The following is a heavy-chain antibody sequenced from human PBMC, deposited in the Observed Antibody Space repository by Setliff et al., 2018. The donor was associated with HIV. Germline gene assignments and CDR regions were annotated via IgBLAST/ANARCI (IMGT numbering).Heavy chain of an antibody. V-gene: IGHV4-61*09. D-gene: IGHD3-3*01. CDR3: AREAPSEPTRYYNFWSGYPDWFDP. CDR2: IYTSGST. J-gene: IGHJ5*02. Sequence: SETLSLTCTVSGGSISSGSYYWSWIRQPAGRGLEWIGHIYTSGSTNYNPSLKSRLTISVDTSKNQFSLKLSSVTAADTAVYYCAREAPSEPTRYYNFWSGYPDWFDPWGQGTLVTVSS. CDR1: GGSISSGSYY.